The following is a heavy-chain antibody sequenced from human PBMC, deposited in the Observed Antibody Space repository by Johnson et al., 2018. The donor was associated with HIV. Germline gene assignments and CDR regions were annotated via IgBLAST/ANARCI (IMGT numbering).Heavy chain of an antibody. Sequence: QMLLVESGGGVVQPGRSLRLSCAASGFTFSSYAMHWVRQAPGKGLEWVAVISYDGSNKYYADSVKGRFTISRDNSKSTLYLQMNSLRAEDTAVYYCARAERSSSGVDAFDIWGQGTMVTVSS. CDR2: ISYDGSNK. D-gene: IGHD6-6*01. V-gene: IGHV3-30*14. J-gene: IGHJ3*02. CDR1: GFTFSSYA. CDR3: ARAERSSSGVDAFDI.